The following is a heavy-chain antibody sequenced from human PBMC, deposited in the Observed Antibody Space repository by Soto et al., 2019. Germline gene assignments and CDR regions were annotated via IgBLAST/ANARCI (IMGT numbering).Heavy chain of an antibody. Sequence: QITLKESGPTLVKPTQTLTLTCTFSGFSLTTPGAGVGWIRQPPGKALEWLALTYWNDDTRYNPSLKSRLTITKDTSQNKVVLTMTNMDPVDTATYYCAHRGYGNYPRDNWFDPWGQGILVIVSS. D-gene: IGHD4-17*01. CDR1: GFSLTTPGAG. CDR3: AHRGYGNYPRDNWFDP. CDR2: TYWNDDT. V-gene: IGHV2-5*01. J-gene: IGHJ5*02.